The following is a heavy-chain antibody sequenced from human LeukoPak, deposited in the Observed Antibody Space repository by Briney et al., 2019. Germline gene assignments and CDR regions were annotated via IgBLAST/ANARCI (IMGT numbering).Heavy chain of an antibody. CDR3: ARDRDRYDDILSGSTFEY. CDR1: GYTFTGYY. Sequence: ASVKVSCKASGYTFTGYYMHWVRQAPGQGLEWMGWINPNSGGTNYAQKFQGRVTMTRDTSISTAYMELSRLRSDDTAVYYCARDRDRYDDILSGSTFEYWGQGTLVTVSS. V-gene: IGHV1-2*02. D-gene: IGHD3-9*01. CDR2: INPNSGGT. J-gene: IGHJ4*02.